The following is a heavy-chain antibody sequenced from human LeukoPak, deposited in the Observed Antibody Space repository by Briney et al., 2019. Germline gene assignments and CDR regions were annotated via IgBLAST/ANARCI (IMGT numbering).Heavy chain of an antibody. D-gene: IGHD4-11*01. J-gene: IGHJ6*03. CDR3: ARSDYSKHYYYYYMDV. CDR2: IYYSGST. Sequence: SETLSLTCTVSGGSISGGGYYWSWIRQHPGKGLEWIGYIYYSGSTYYNPSLKSRVTISVDTSKNQFSLKLSSVTAADTAVYYCARSDYSKHYYYYYMDVWGKGTTVTVSS. V-gene: IGHV4-31*03. CDR1: GGSISGGGYY.